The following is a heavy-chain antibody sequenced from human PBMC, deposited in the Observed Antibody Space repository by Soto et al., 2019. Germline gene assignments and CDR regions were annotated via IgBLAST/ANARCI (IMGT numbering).Heavy chain of an antibody. Sequence: ASVKVSCKVSGGVFRRYAISWVRQAPGQGLEWLGGIVPIFGTTNYAQKFQGRVTIVAGESTSTAYMDLSSLRSDDTAVYYCARPDEGSYHSNHHYYSALDVWGQGTTVTVSS. CDR1: GGVFRRYA. J-gene: IGHJ6*02. V-gene: IGHV1-69*13. D-gene: IGHD3-16*02. CDR3: ARPDEGSYHSNHHYYSALDV. CDR2: IVPIFGTT.